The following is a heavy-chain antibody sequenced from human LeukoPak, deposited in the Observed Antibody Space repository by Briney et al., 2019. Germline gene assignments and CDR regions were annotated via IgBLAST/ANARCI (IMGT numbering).Heavy chain of an antibody. D-gene: IGHD1-26*01. V-gene: IGHV3-23*01. J-gene: IGHJ4*02. Sequence: PGGSVRLSCAASGFAFTRYTMTWVRQAPGKGLEWVASISDTSGVHEEYADSVKGRFTVSRDNSKNMVYVQLNSLRVEDTAVYYCAKVHGTPYWGQGTLVTVSS. CDR2: ISDTSGVHE. CDR1: GFAFTRYT. CDR3: AKVHGTPY.